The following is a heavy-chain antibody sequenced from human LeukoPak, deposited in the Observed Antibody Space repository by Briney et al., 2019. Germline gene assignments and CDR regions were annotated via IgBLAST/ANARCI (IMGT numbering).Heavy chain of an antibody. D-gene: IGHD2-2*01. V-gene: IGHV4-59*01. CDR3: ARHEYHLGYSSPIDY. CDR1: GGSTSSYY. J-gene: IGHJ4*02. Sequence: SETLSLTCTVSGGSTSSYYWSWIRQPPGKGLEWIGYIYYSGSTNYNPSLKSRVTISVDTSKNQFSLKLSSVTAADTAVYYCARHEYHLGYSSPIDYWGQGTLVTVSS. CDR2: IYYSGST.